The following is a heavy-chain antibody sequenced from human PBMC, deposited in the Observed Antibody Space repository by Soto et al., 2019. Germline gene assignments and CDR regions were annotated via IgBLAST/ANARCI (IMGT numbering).Heavy chain of an antibody. CDR2: IKQDGSEK. CDR1: GFTFSSYW. D-gene: IGHD4-17*01. Sequence: EVQLVESGGGLVQPGGSLRLSCAASGFTFSSYWMSWVRQAPGKGLEWVANIKQDGSEKYYVDSVKGRFTIARDNAKNSLYLQMNSLRAEDTAVYYCARDDRSGDGDYYTAAFDIWGQGTMVTVSS. CDR3: ARDDRSGDGDYYTAAFDI. J-gene: IGHJ3*02. V-gene: IGHV3-7*01.